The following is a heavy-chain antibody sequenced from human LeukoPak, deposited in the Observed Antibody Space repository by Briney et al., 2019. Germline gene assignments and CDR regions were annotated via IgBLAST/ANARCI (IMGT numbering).Heavy chain of an antibody. V-gene: IGHV4-39*01. J-gene: IGHJ4*02. CDR1: GGSISTSNYY. D-gene: IGHD2-2*01. CDR3: ARHLHCSSTSCPDY. CDR2: IFYSGST. Sequence: SETLSLTCTVSGGSISTSNYYWGWIRQPPGKGLEWIGNIFYSGSTYYSPSLKSRVTISLDTSRNQFSLKLSSVTAADTAVYYCARHLHCSSTSCPDYWGQGTLVTVSS.